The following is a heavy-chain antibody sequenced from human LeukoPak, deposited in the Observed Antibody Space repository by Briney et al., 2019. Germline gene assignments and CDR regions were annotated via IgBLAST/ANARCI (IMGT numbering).Heavy chain of an antibody. CDR3: ARGAEYYAIWRGYAGYSDY. V-gene: IGHV4-38-2*02. J-gene: IGHJ4*02. D-gene: IGHD3-3*01. Sequence: PSETLSLTCTVSGYSISNGYYWGWIRQPPGKGLEWVGSIYHRGSTYYNPSLRSRVTISLDRSKKKFSLKLTSVTAADTAVYFCARGAEYYAIWRGYAGYSDYWGQEISVTVSS. CDR1: GYSISNGYY. CDR2: IYHRGST.